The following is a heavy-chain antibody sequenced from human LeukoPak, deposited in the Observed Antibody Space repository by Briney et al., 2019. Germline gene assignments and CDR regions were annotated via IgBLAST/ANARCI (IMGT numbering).Heavy chain of an antibody. CDR3: AKDGKGEWLLSAVDGYFDY. J-gene: IGHJ4*02. D-gene: IGHD3-3*01. V-gene: IGHV3-30*02. CDR2: IRSDGSSK. CDR1: GFTFSIYG. Sequence: GGSLRLSCAASGFTFSIYGMHWVRQAPGKELEWVAFIRSDGSSKYYADSVKGRFTIFRDNSKNNLYLQMDSLRAEDTAVYYCAKDGKGEWLLSAVDGYFDYWGQGTLVTVSS.